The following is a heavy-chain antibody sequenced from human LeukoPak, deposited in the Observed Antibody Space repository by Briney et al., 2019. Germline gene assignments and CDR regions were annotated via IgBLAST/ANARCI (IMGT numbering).Heavy chain of an antibody. V-gene: IGHV4-59*01. Sequence: SETLSLTCTVSGGSISNYDWTWIRQPPGKGLEWIGYIHYSGSTNYNPSLKSRVTLTVDTSKNQFSLNLSSVTATDTAVYYCARDRDSSTWYYFDHWGQGTLVTVSS. J-gene: IGHJ4*02. CDR1: GGSISNYD. CDR2: IHYSGST. D-gene: IGHD6-13*01. CDR3: ARDRDSSTWYYFDH.